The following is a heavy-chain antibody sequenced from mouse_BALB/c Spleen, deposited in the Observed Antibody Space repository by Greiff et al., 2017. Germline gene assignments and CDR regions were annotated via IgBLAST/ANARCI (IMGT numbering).Heavy chain of an antibody. V-gene: IGHV3-8*02. CDR1: GDSITSGY. Sequence: EVKLVESGPSLVKPSQTLSLTCSVTGDSITSGYWNWIRKFPGNKLEYMGYISYSGSTYYNPSLKSRISITRDTSKNQYYLQLNSVTTEDTATYYCASLPYYRYSWFAYWGQGTLVTVSA. J-gene: IGHJ3*01. CDR2: ISYSGST. D-gene: IGHD2-14*01. CDR3: ASLPYYRYSWFAY.